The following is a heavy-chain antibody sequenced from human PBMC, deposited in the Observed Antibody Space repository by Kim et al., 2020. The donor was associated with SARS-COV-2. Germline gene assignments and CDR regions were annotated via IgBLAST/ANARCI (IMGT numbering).Heavy chain of an antibody. Sequence: SETLSLTCTVSGGSISSSSYYWGWIRQPPGKGLEWIGSIYYSGSTYYNPSLKSRVTISVDTSKNQFSLKLSSVTAADTAVYYCARQGADTNIELMVYPTYYYYGMDVWGQGTTVTVSS. CDR2: IYYSGST. J-gene: IGHJ6*02. CDR3: ARQGADTNIELMVYPTYYYYGMDV. V-gene: IGHV4-39*01. CDR1: GGSISSSSYY. D-gene: IGHD2-8*01.